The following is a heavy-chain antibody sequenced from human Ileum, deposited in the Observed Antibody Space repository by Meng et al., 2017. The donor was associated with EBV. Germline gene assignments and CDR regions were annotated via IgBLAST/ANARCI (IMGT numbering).Heavy chain of an antibody. CDR1: GGSFSTHT. CDR2: LIAVFDKT. D-gene: IGHD1-14*01. Sequence: QVQLVQSGAEGKKPGSSVKVACKTSGGSFSTHTFSWVRQAPGQGLEWMGGLIAVFDKTKAAPRFQDRVTFTADESTSTAYMELSSLTFDDTAVYFCARGRRNEPLFDYWGQGTLVTVSS. CDR3: ARGRRNEPLFDY. V-gene: IGHV1-69*13. J-gene: IGHJ4*02.